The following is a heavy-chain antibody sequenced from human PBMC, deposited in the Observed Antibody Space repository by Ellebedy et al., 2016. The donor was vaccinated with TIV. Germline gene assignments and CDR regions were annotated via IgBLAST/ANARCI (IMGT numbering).Heavy chain of an antibody. CDR2: FYHSGSP. J-gene: IGHJ5*02. V-gene: IGHV4-59*11. CDR3: ARGSFFAIGGRWFDP. Sequence: MPSETLSLTCTVSGGSISSHYWSRMRQPPGKGLEWIGSFYHSGSPDYNPSLKSRVTLSGDTSKNQVSLKLRSVTAADTAVYYCARGSFFAIGGRWFDPWGQGTLVTVS. CDR1: GGSISSHY. D-gene: IGHD2-21*01.